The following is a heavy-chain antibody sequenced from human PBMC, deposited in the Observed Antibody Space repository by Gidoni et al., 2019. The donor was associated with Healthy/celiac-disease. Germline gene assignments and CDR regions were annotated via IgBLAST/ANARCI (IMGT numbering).Heavy chain of an antibody. V-gene: IGHV4-59*01. D-gene: IGHD6-13*01. CDR3: ARVRLVPVPSFDY. CDR2: IYYSGST. Sequence: QVQLQESGPGLVKPSETLSLTCTVSGGSISSYYWSWIRQPPGKGLEWIGYIYYSGSTNYNPSLKSRVTISVDTSKNQFSLKLSSVTAADTAVYYCARVRLVPVPSFDYWGQGTLVTVSS. J-gene: IGHJ4*02. CDR1: GGSISSYY.